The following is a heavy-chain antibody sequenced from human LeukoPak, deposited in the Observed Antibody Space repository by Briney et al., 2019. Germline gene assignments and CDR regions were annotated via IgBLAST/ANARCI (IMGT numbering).Heavy chain of an antibody. Sequence: SETLSLTCTVSGGSISSGGYYWSWIRQPPGKGLEWIGYIYHSGSTYYNPSLKSRVTISVDRSKNQFSLKLSSVTAADTAVYYCARVPRTTGAFDIWGQGTMVTVSS. CDR1: GGSISSGGYY. D-gene: IGHD3-9*01. J-gene: IGHJ3*02. V-gene: IGHV4-30-2*01. CDR2: IYHSGST. CDR3: ARVPRTTGAFDI.